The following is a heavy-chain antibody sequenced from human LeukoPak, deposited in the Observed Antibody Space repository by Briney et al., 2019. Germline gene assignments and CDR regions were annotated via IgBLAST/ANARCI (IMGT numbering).Heavy chain of an antibody. CDR3: ARERKAARLGFDP. D-gene: IGHD6-6*01. J-gene: IGHJ5*02. V-gene: IGHV4-59*12. Sequence: SETLSLTCTVSGGSISSYYWSWIRQPPGKGLEWIGYIYYSGSTNYNPSLKSRVTISVDTSKNQFSLKLSSVTAADTAVYYCARERKAARLGFDPWGQGTLVTVSS. CDR2: IYYSGST. CDR1: GGSISSYY.